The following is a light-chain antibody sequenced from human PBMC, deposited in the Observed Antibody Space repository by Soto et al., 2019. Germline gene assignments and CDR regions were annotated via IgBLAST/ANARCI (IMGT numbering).Light chain of an antibody. J-gene: IGLJ3*02. Sequence: NFMLTQPHSVSESPGKTVTISCTRSGGSIATNYVQWYQKRPGSAPTPVIFQDNDRPSGVPDRFSGSIDSSSNSASLTISGLGTEDEADYYCHSYDTSAHWVFGGGTKLTVL. CDR3: HSYDTSAHWV. CDR2: QDN. V-gene: IGLV6-57*04. CDR1: GGSIATNY.